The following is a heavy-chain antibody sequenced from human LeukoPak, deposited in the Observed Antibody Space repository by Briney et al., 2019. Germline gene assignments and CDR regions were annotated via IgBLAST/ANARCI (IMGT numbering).Heavy chain of an antibody. Sequence: ASVKVSCKASGGTFSSYAISWVRQAPGQGLEWMGGIIPIFGTANYAQKFQGGVTITADESTSTAYMELSSLRSEDTAVYYCARDQSAVAGTQWGQGTLVTVSS. CDR1: GGTFSSYA. V-gene: IGHV1-69*13. CDR3: ARDQSAVAGTQ. J-gene: IGHJ4*02. CDR2: IIPIFGTA. D-gene: IGHD6-19*01.